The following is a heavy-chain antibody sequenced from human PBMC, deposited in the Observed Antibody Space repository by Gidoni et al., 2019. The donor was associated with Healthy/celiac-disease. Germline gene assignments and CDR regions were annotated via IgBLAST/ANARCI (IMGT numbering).Heavy chain of an antibody. D-gene: IGHD4-17*01. CDR2: ISGSGGST. V-gene: IGHV3-23*01. CDR3: AKGWTTVVRAFDY. Sequence: EVQLLESGGGLVQPGGSLRLSCAASGFTFSSYAMSWVRQAPGKGLEWVSAISGSGGSTYYADSVKGRCTISRDKSKNTLYLQMNSLRAEDTAVYYCAKGWTTVVRAFDYWGQGTLVTVSS. CDR1: GFTFSSYA. J-gene: IGHJ4*02.